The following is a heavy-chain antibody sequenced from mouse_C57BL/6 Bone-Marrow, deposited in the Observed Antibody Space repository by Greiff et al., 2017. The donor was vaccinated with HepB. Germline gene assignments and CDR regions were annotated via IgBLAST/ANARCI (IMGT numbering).Heavy chain of an antibody. CDR2: INPNNGGT. Sequence: EVQLQQSGPELVKPGASVKISCKASGYTFTDYYMNWVKQSHGKSLEWIGDINPNNGGTSYNQKFKGKATLTVDKSSSTAYMELRSLTSEDSAVYYCARLDYYGSSSYWYFDVWGTGTTVTVSS. V-gene: IGHV1-26*01. CDR1: GYTFTDYY. D-gene: IGHD1-1*01. J-gene: IGHJ1*03. CDR3: ARLDYYGSSSYWYFDV.